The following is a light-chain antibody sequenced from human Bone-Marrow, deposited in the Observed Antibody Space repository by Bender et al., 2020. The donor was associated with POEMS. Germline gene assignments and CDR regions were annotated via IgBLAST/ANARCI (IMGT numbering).Light chain of an antibody. CDR1: GSNIGGYP. V-gene: IGLV1-44*01. J-gene: IGLJ2*01. CDR3: SSYTTSGPLYVL. Sequence: QSVLTQPPSVSGTPGQRVTISCSGSGSNIGGYPVNWYQQLPGTAPRLLIYTNNERPSGVPDRFSGSKSGNTASLTISGLQTEDEADYYCSSYTTSGPLYVLFGTGTKVTVL. CDR2: TNN.